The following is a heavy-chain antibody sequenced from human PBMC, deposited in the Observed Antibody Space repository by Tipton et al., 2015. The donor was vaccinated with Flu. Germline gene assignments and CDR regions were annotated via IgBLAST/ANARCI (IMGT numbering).Heavy chain of an antibody. CDR3: ARDGDCGGDCYSDY. Sequence: SLRLSCAASGFTFSSYGMHWVRQAPGKGLEWVAVIWYDGSNKYYADSVKGRFTISRDNSKNTLYLQMNSLRAEDTAVYYCARDGDCGGDCYSDYWGQETLVTVSS. CDR1: GFTFSSYG. D-gene: IGHD2-21*01. CDR2: IWYDGSNK. V-gene: IGHV3-33*01. J-gene: IGHJ4*02.